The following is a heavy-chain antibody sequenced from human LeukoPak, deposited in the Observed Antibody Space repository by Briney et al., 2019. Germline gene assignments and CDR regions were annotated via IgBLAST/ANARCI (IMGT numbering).Heavy chain of an antibody. V-gene: IGHV5-51*01. CDR2: IYPCDSDT. CDR1: GYSXTXYW. D-gene: IGHD5-18*01. J-gene: IGHJ5*02. Sequence: SLQISCXGSGYSXTXYWSGGVRRLPGKGLEGMGIIYPCDSDTRYSPSFQGQVTISADKSISTAYLQWSSLKASDTAMYYCVRSTAPEVNWFDPWGQGTLVTVSS. CDR3: VRSTAPEVNWFDP.